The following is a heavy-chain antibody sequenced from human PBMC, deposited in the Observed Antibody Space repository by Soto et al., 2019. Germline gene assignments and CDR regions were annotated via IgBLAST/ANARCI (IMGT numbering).Heavy chain of an antibody. V-gene: IGHV4-59*01. D-gene: IGHD3-16*02. CDR1: GGPISSYY. CDR3: ARAFGSTMPSLF. CDR2: IYYTGST. J-gene: IGHJ4*02. Sequence: KASETLSLTCTVSGGPISSYYWNWIRQPPGKGLEWIGYIYYTGSTNYNPSLKSRVTISVDTSKNQFSLKLSSVTAADTAVYYCARAFGSTMPSLFWGQGTLVTVSS.